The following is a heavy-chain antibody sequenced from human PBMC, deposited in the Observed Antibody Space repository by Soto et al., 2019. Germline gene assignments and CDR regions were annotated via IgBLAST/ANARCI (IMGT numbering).Heavy chain of an antibody. CDR2: IIGSGAI. V-gene: IGHV3-48*01. Sequence: EVQLVESGGGLVQPGGSLRLSCAASGFTFSTYNMNWVRQAPGKGLEWVSYIIGSGAIYYADSVQGRFTMSRDNAKNSLYLQMNSLRAEDTAVYYCARDFLRGYGPDYWGQGTLVTVSS. CDR1: GFTFSTYN. D-gene: IGHD2-15*01. CDR3: ARDFLRGYGPDY. J-gene: IGHJ4*02.